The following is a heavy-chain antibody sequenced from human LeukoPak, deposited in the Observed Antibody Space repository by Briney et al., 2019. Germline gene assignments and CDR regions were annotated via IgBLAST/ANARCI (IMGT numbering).Heavy chain of an antibody. Sequence: PSETLSLTCTVSGGSISSSSYYWGWIRQPPGKGLEWIATIYYSGSTYYNASLKSRVTISVDTSKNQFSLKLSSVTAADTAVYYCARPGRDVLRYFDGRIGGAFDIWGQGTMVTVSS. CDR3: ARPGRDVLRYFDGRIGGAFDI. CDR2: IYYSGST. J-gene: IGHJ3*02. D-gene: IGHD3-9*01. CDR1: GGSISSSSYY. V-gene: IGHV4-39*07.